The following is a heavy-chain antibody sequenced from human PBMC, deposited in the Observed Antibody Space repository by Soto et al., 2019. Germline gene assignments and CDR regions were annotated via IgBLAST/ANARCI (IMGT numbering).Heavy chain of an antibody. D-gene: IGHD6-6*01. J-gene: IGHJ6*02. V-gene: IGHV3-23*01. CDR3: AKGGLAARLNYCYYGMDV. CDR2: ISGSGGST. Sequence: GGSLRLSCAASGFTFSSYAMSWVRQAPGKGLEWVSAISGSGGSTYYADSVKGRFTIPRDNSKNTLYLQMNSLRAEDRVVYYCAKGGLAARLNYCYYGMDVWGQGTTVTVSS. CDR1: GFTFSSYA.